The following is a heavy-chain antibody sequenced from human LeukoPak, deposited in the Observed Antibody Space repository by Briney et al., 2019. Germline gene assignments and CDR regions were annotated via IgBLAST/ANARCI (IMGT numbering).Heavy chain of an antibody. V-gene: IGHV1-8*03. CDR3: ARGKVGGRYNWFDP. Sequence: GASVKVSCKASGYTFTSYDINWVRQATGQGLEWMGWMNPNSGNTGYAQKFQGRVTITGNTSISTAYMELSSLRSEDTAVYYCARGKVGGRYNWFDPWGQGTLVTVSS. J-gene: IGHJ5*02. CDR1: GYTFTSYD. D-gene: IGHD2-15*01. CDR2: MNPNSGNT.